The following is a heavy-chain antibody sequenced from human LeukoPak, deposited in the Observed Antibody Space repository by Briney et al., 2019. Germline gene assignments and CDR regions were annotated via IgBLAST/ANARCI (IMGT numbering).Heavy chain of an antibody. V-gene: IGHV3-23*01. CDR2: ISGSGGST. D-gene: IGHD2-15*01. Sequence: GGSLRLSCAASGFTFSSYAMSWVRQAPGKGLEWVSAISGSGGSTYYADSVKGRFTISRDNSKNTLYLQMNSLRAEDTAVYYCAKEMEDCSGGSCYALHYYYGMDVWGQGTTVTVSS. J-gene: IGHJ6*02. CDR3: AKEMEDCSGGSCYALHYYYGMDV. CDR1: GFTFSSYA.